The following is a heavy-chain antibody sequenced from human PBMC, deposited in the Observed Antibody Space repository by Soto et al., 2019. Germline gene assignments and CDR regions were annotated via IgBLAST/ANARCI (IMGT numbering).Heavy chain of an antibody. CDR1: GYSFTSYW. D-gene: IGHD3-9*01. Sequence: PGESLKISCKGSGYSFTSYWIGWVRQMPGKGLEWMGIIYPGDSDTRYSPSFQGQVTISADKSISTAYLQWSSLKASDTAMYYCARHVHYDILTGYEYYYGMDVWGQGTTVTVSS. J-gene: IGHJ6*02. CDR2: IYPGDSDT. CDR3: ARHVHYDILTGYEYYYGMDV. V-gene: IGHV5-51*01.